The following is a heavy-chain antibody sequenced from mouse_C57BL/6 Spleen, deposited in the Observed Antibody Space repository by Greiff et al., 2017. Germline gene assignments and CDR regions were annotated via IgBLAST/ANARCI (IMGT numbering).Heavy chain of an antibody. CDR1: GYTFTEYT. CDR2: FYPGGGSI. Sequence: QVQLQQSGAELVKPGASVKLSCKASGYTFTEYTIHWVKQRPGQGLEWIGWFYPGGGSINYNEKFKDKATLTADKSSSTGYMELSRLTSEDSAVYFCARHEEGRYDLYYFDDWGQGTTLTVSS. V-gene: IGHV1-62-2*01. J-gene: IGHJ2*01. CDR3: ARHEEGRYDLYYFDD. D-gene: IGHD2-3*01.